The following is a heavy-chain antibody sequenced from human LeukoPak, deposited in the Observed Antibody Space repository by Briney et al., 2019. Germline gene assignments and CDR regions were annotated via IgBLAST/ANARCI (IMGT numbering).Heavy chain of an antibody. Sequence: GESLKISCKGSGYSFTSYWIGWVRQMPGKGVEWMGIIYPGDSDTRYSPSFQGQVTISADKSISTAYLQWSSLKASDTAMYYCARDSASYYYDSSGYYPWGQGTMVTVSS. CDR1: GYSFTSYW. J-gene: IGHJ3*01. D-gene: IGHD3-22*01. CDR2: IYPGDSDT. CDR3: ARDSASYYYDSSGYYP. V-gene: IGHV5-51*01.